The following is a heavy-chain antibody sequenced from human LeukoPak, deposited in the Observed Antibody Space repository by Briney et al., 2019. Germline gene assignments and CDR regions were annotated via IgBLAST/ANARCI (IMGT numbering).Heavy chain of an antibody. V-gene: IGHV3-33*01. Sequence: GGSLRLSCAASGFSFSAYGVRWVRQASGKGLEWVAVIWYDGSSKDYADSVKGRFTFSRDNSKNTLYLQMNSLTVEDTAVYYCARSQSSSLIDYWGQGTLVTVSS. CDR3: ARSQSSSLIDY. J-gene: IGHJ4*02. CDR2: IWYDGSSK. D-gene: IGHD6-13*01. CDR1: GFSFSAYG.